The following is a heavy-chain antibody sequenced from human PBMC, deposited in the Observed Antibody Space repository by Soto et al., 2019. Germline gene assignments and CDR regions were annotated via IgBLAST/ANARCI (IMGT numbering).Heavy chain of an antibody. CDR3: ASYCTNGVCYYFDY. CDR1: GGSVSSGSYY. V-gene: IGHV4-61*01. Sequence: QVQLQESGPGLVKPSETLSLTCTVSGGSVSSGSYYWSWIRQPPGKGLEWIGYIYYSGSTNYNPSLKSRVTISVDTSKNQFSLKLSSVPAADTAVYYCASYCTNGVCYYFDYWGQGTLVTVSS. CDR2: IYYSGST. D-gene: IGHD2-8*01. J-gene: IGHJ4*02.